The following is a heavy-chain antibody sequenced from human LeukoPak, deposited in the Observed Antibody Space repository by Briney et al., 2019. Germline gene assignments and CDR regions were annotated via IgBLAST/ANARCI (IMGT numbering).Heavy chain of an antibody. J-gene: IGHJ5*02. CDR1: GGSISSYY. CDR3: ARHGRYSNWFDP. Sequence: KPSETLSLTCTVSGGSISSYYWSWIRQPPGKGLEWIGYIYYSGSTNYNPSLKSRVTISVDTSKNQFSLKLSSVTAADTAVYYCARHGRYSNWFDPWGQGTLVTVSP. D-gene: IGHD1-14*01. CDR2: IYYSGST. V-gene: IGHV4-59*01.